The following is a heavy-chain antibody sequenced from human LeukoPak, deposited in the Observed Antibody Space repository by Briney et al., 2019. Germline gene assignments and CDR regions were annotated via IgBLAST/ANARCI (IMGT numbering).Heavy chain of an antibody. J-gene: IGHJ3*02. Sequence: GGSLRLSCAASVFTFSSYAMSWVRQAPGKGLEWVSAISGSGGSTYYADSVKGRFTISRDNSKNTLYLQMNSLRAEDTAVYYCAKGTLAYCGGDCYTRGNAFDIWGQGTMVTVSS. V-gene: IGHV3-23*01. CDR1: VFTFSSYA. D-gene: IGHD2-21*02. CDR3: AKGTLAYCGGDCYTRGNAFDI. CDR2: ISGSGGST.